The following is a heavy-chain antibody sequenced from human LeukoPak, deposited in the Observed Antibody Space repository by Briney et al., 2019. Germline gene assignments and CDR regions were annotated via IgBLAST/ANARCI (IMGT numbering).Heavy chain of an antibody. V-gene: IGHV3-23*01. D-gene: IGHD3-3*01. CDR3: AKAFWSGYYEGPFDM. J-gene: IGHJ3*02. CDR1: GFTFSSFA. CDR2: ISGSGAST. Sequence: GGSLRLSCAASGFTFSSFAMNWVRQAPGKGLEWVSGISGSGASTYYADSVKGRFTISRDNSKNTLFLQVNSLRAEDTAVYYCAKAFWSGYYEGPFDMWGQGTRVTVSS.